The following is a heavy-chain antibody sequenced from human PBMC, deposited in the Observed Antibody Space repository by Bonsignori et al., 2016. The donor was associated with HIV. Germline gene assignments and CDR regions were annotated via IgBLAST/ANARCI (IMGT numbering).Heavy chain of an antibody. CDR2: ITSNSNSI. J-gene: IGHJ4*02. V-gene: IGHV3-9*01. CDR3: AKDIGEALAAAGLDY. Sequence: PGKGLEWVSGITSNSNSIGYADSVKGRFTISRDNAKDSLYLQMNSLRAEDTAFYYCAKDIGEALAAAGLDYWGQGTLVTVSS. D-gene: IGHD6-13*01.